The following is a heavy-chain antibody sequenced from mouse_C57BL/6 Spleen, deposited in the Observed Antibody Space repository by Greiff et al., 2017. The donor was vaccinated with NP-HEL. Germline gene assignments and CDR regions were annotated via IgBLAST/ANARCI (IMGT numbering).Heavy chain of an antibody. D-gene: IGHD1-1*01. V-gene: IGHV3-1*01. Sequence: VQLKESGPGMVKPSQSLSLTCTVTGYSITSGYDWHWIRHFPGNKLEWMGYISYSGSTNYNPSLKSRISITHDTSKNHFFLKLNSVTTEDTATYYCARDGYYGGGFDYWGQGTTLTVSS. CDR2: ISYSGST. CDR3: ARDGYYGGGFDY. CDR1: GYSITSGYD. J-gene: IGHJ2*01.